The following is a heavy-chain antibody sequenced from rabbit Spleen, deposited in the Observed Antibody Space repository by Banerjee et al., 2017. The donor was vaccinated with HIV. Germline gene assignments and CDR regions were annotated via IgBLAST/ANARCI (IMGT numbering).Heavy chain of an antibody. Sequence: QQQLEESGGGLVKPGGTLTLTCKASGIDFSNYYYMCWVRQAPGKGLEWIGCIDAGSSGSTYYASWAKGRFTISKTSTTVTLQMTSLTAADTATYFCAGDLGVIVYRFSLWGPGTLVTVS. J-gene: IGHJ4*01. V-gene: IGHV1S45*01. CDR1: GIDFSNYYY. CDR3: AGDLGVIVYRFSL. D-gene: IGHD6-1*01. CDR2: IDAGSSGST.